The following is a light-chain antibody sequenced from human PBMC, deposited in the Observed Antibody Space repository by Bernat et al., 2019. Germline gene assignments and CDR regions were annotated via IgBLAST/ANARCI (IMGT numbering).Light chain of an antibody. CDR3: QQSNSFPLT. CDR2: AAS. J-gene: IGKJ4*01. Sequence: DIQMTQSPSSVSASVGDRVTITCRASQGISSWLVWYQQKPGKAPKLLIYAASTLQSGIPSRFSGSRFGTDFTLTIRSLQPEDFATYYCQQSNSFPLTFGGGTKVEIK. V-gene: IGKV1D-12*01. CDR1: QGISSW.